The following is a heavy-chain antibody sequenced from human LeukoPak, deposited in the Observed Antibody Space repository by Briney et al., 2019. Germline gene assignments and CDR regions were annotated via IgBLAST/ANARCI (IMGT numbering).Heavy chain of an antibody. J-gene: IGHJ5*02. D-gene: IGHD6-13*01. CDR3: ARHGAYSSSWYGYWFDP. CDR2: IYYSGST. V-gene: IGHV4-59*08. CDR1: GFTFSSYA. Sequence: GSLRLSCAASGFTFSSYAMHWVRQAPGKGLEWIGYIYYSGSTNYNPSLKSRVTISVDTSKNQFSLKLSSVTAADTAVYYCARHGAYSSSWYGYWFDPWGQGTLVTVSS.